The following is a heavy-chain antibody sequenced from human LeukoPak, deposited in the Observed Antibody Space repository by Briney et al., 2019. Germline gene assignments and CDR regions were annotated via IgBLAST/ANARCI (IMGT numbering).Heavy chain of an antibody. CDR2: IIPIFGTA. V-gene: IGHV1-69*05. J-gene: IGHJ6*03. Sequence: SVKVSCKASGGTFSSYAISWVRQAPGQGLEWMGGIIPIFGTANYAQKFQGRVTITTDESTSTAYMEPSSLRSEDTAVYYCASTGDYYYYYYMDVWGKGTTVTVSS. CDR1: GGTFSSYA. CDR3: ASTGDYYYYYYMDV.